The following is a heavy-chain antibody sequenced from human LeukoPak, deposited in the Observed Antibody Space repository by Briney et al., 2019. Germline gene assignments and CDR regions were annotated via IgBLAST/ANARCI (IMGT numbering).Heavy chain of an antibody. CDR3: AREGGGDYYFDY. J-gene: IGHJ4*02. CDR1: GGSISSGDYY. CDR2: IYYSGST. Sequence: PSETLSLTCTVSGGSISSGDYYWSWIRQPPGKGLEWIGHIYYSGSTYYNPSLKSRVTISVDTSKNQFSLQLSSVTAADTAEYYCAREGGGDYYFDYWGQGTLVTVSS. V-gene: IGHV4-30-4*08. D-gene: IGHD2-21*02.